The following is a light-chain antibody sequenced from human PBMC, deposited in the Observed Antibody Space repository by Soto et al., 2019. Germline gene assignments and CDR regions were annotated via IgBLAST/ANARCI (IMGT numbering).Light chain of an antibody. CDR2: EVS. J-gene: IGLJ1*01. CDR3: SSSTSSNTLYV. CDR1: SSDVRGYNY. Sequence: QSALTQPASVSGSPGQSITISCTGTSSDVRGYNYVPWHQQHPGKAPKLMIYEVSNRPSGVSNRFSGSTSGNTASLTISGLQAEDEADYYCSSSTSSNTLYVFGTGTKLTVL. V-gene: IGLV2-14*01.